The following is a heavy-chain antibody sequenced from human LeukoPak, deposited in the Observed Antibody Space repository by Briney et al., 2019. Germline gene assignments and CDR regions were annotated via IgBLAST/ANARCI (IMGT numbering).Heavy chain of an antibody. D-gene: IGHD4-11*01. CDR3: VELFNTVSNDY. CDR1: GFTFSSYA. J-gene: IGHJ4*02. V-gene: IGHV3-64D*06. Sequence: PGGSLRLSCSASGFTFSSYAMHWVRQAPGKGLEYVSAISSNGGSTYYADSVKGRFTISRDNPKNTLYLQMSSLRAEDTAVYYCVELFNTVSNDYWGQGTLVTVSS. CDR2: ISSNGGST.